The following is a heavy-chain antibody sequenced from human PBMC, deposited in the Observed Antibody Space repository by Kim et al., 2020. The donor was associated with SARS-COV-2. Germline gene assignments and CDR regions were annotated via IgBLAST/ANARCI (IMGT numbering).Heavy chain of an antibody. CDR1: GGSFSGYY. CDR2: INHSGST. CDR3: ARDHGITMVRGVISYYYYGMDV. V-gene: IGHV4-34*01. J-gene: IGHJ6*02. Sequence: SETLSLTCAVYGGSFSGYYWSWIRQPPGKGLEWIGEINHSGSTNYNPSLKSRVTISVDTSKNQFSLKLSSVTAADTAVYYCARDHGITMVRGVISYYYYGMDVWGQGTTVTVSS. D-gene: IGHD3-10*01.